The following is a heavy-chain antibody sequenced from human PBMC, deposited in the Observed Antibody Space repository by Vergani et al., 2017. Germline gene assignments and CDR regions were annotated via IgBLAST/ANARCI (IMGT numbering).Heavy chain of an antibody. Sequence: QVQLQESAPGLLKSSETLSLTCIVSFDSIRNLYCNWSRPPPGKGLEWIGFIHYIKNTNYNPSLKTRITISVATSKNQFSLALTSVTAADTDVYYDATDNHSGQRSDRWGPGILVTVSS. J-gene: IGHJ4*02. V-gene: IGHV4-59*11. CDR2: IHYIKNT. CDR3: ATDNHSGQRSDR. CDR1: FDSIRNLY. D-gene: IGHD4-17*01.